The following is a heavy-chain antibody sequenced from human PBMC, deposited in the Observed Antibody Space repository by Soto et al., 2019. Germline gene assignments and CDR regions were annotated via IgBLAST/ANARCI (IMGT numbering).Heavy chain of an antibody. CDR2: ISGSGGST. CDR1: GFTFSSFA. J-gene: IGHJ4*02. Sequence: GGSLRLSCAASGFTFSSFAMSWVRQAPGKGLDWVSAISGSGGSTYSADSVKGRFTISRDNSKNTLYLQMNSLRAEDTAVYYCASHIVVFDYWGRGTLVTVSS. CDR3: ASHIVVFDY. V-gene: IGHV3-23*01. D-gene: IGHD3-22*01.